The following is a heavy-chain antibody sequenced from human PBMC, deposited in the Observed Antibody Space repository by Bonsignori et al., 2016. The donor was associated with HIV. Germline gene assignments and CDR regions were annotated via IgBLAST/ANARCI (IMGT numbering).Heavy chain of an antibody. Sequence: ESLKISCAASGFSVSDNFLSWVRQAPGQGLEWVSIIYSGGDTYYADSVRGRFTISRDNSKNTLYLQMSSLRAEDTAVYYCARHLEGHWYFALWGRGTLVTVSS. D-gene: IGHD1-1*01. CDR1: GFSVSDNF. CDR2: IYSGGDT. J-gene: IGHJ2*01. CDR3: ARHLEGHWYFAL. V-gene: IGHV3-66*04.